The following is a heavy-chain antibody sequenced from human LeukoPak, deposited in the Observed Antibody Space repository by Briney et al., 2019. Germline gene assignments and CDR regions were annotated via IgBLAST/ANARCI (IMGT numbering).Heavy chain of an antibody. Sequence: SVKVSCKASGGTFSSYAISWVRQAPGQGLEWMGGIVPIFGTANYAQKFQGRVTITADESTSTAYMELSSLRSEDTAVYYCARAYYYDSSDDAFDIWGQGTMVTVSS. CDR2: IVPIFGTA. V-gene: IGHV1-69*01. CDR3: ARAYYYDSSDDAFDI. CDR1: GGTFSSYA. J-gene: IGHJ3*02. D-gene: IGHD3-22*01.